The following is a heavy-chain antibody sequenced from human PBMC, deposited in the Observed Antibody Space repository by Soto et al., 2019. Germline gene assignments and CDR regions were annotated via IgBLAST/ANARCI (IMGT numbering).Heavy chain of an antibody. V-gene: IGHV2-70*11. CDR3: ARELGTRGVWFDP. CDR2: IDWDDDK. J-gene: IGHJ5*02. CDR1: GDSISSGEYY. Sequence: TLSLTCTVSGDSISSGEYYWSWIRQPPGKALEWLARIDWDDDKYYSTSLKTRLTISKDTSKNQVVLTMTNMDPVDTATYYCARELGTRGVWFDPWGQGTLVTVSP. D-gene: IGHD1-7*01.